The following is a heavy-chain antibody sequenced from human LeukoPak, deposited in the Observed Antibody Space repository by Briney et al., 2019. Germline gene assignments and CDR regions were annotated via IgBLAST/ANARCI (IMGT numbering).Heavy chain of an antibody. V-gene: IGHV3-23*01. D-gene: IGHD3-22*01. CDR1: GFTFSSYA. J-gene: IGHJ3*02. Sequence: GGSLRLSCAASGFTFSSYAMRWVREARGKGLEWVSAISGSGGSTYYADSVKGRFTISRDSSKNTLYLQMNSLRAEDTAVYYCAKGGAYYYDSSGYFSMWGQGTMVTVSS. CDR2: ISGSGGST. CDR3: AKGGAYYYDSSGYFSM.